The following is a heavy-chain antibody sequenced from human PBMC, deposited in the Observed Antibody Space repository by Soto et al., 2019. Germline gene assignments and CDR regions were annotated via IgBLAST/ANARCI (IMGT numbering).Heavy chain of an antibody. D-gene: IGHD3-16*02. V-gene: IGHV3-30*02. Sequence: DSLKARFTISRDNSKNTLYLQMNNLRTEDSAVYYCAKASAVITSRFFDYWGHATLVTVSS. CDR3: AKASAVITSRFFDY. J-gene: IGHJ4*01.